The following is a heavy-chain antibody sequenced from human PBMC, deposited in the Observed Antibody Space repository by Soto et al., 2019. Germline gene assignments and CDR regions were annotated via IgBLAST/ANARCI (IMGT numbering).Heavy chain of an antibody. D-gene: IGHD2-15*01. CDR3: ARGGRSGDY. Sequence: EVQLVESGGGLVQPGGSLRLSCAASGFTFSSYWMSWVRQAPGKGLEWVANIKQDGSEKYYVDSVKGRLTISRDNAKNSLYLQMSGMRAEDTAVYYCARGGRSGDYWGQGTLVTVSS. CDR1: GFTFSSYW. CDR2: IKQDGSEK. J-gene: IGHJ4*02. V-gene: IGHV3-7*01.